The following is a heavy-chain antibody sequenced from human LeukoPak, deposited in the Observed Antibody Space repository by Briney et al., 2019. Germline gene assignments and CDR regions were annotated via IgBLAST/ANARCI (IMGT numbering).Heavy chain of an antibody. J-gene: IGHJ6*02. V-gene: IGHV3-30*04. CDR1: GFTFSSYA. CDR3: ARDPHPYSYGPEEQDYYGMDV. D-gene: IGHD5-18*01. Sequence: GRSLRLSCAASGFTFSSYAMHWVRQAPGKGLEWVAVISYDGSNKYYADSVKGRFTISRDNSKNTLYLQMNSLRAEDTAVYYCARDPHPYSYGPEEQDYYGMDVWGQGTAVTVSS. CDR2: ISYDGSNK.